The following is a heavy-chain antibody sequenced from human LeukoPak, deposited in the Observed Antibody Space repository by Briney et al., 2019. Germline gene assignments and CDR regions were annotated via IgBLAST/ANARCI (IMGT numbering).Heavy chain of an antibody. V-gene: IGHV3-74*01. CDR2: INIDGSTT. CDR3: AKDLELWFGELEQVVDI. J-gene: IGHJ3*02. Sequence: GGSLRLSCAASGFTFSSYWMHWVRQAPGKGLVWVSRINIDGSTTSYADSVKGRFTISRDNAKNTLYLQMNSLRAEDTAVYYCAKDLELWFGELEQVVDIWGQGTMVTVSS. CDR1: GFTFSSYW. D-gene: IGHD3-10*01.